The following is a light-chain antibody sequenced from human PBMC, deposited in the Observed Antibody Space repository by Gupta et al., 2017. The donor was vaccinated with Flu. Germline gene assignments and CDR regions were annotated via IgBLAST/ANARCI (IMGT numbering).Light chain of an antibody. CDR1: ALPKQY. CDR2: KDS. Sequence: SSELTQPPSVSVSPGQTARITCSGDALPKQYAYWYQQKPGQAPVLVIYKDSERPSGIPERFSGSSSGTTVTLTISGGQAEDEADYYGQAADSSGTYVFGTGTKVTVL. J-gene: IGLJ1*01. V-gene: IGLV3-25*03. CDR3: QAADSSGTYV.